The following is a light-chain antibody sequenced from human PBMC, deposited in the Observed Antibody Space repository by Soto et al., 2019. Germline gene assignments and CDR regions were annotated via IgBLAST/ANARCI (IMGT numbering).Light chain of an antibody. CDR2: DAS. J-gene: IGKJ5*01. V-gene: IGKV1-5*01. CDR1: QSIGTW. CDR3: QEYNSYPVS. Sequence: DIPVTPSPATLSAFLGDRVTLRCRARQSIGTWLAWYQQKPGKAPKLLIYDASTLESGVPSRFSGSGSGTEFTLTISSLQPEDVATYYCQEYNSYPVSFGQGTRLEIK.